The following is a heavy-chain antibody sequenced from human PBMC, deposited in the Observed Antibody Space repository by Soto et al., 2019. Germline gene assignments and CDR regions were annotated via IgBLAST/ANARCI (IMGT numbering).Heavy chain of an antibody. V-gene: IGHV3-74*01. D-gene: IGHD5-12*01. J-gene: IGHJ4*02. CDR3: ARDQIKDYSGYDRRTFDY. CDR2: INSDGSST. CDR1: GFTFTSYW. Sequence: GGSLRLSCEASGFTFTSYWMHWVRQVPGKGLVWVSRINSDGSSTYYADSVKGRFTISRDNAKNTLYLQMNSLRAEDTAVYYCARDQIKDYSGYDRRTFDYWGQGALVTVS.